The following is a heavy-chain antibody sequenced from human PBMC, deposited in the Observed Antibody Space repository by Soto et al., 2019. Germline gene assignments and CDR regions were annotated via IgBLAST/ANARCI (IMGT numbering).Heavy chain of an antibody. Sequence: PVEPLRLSCAASGFTFSSYAVSWVRQAPGKGPEWISSISGSGSTIYYADSVKGRFTISRDNSKNTLYLQMSSLRAEDTAVYYCAKVFYYYDSSGYYYFDYWGQGTLVTVSS. CDR1: GFTFSSYA. CDR2: ISGSGSTI. V-gene: IGHV3-23*01. D-gene: IGHD3-22*01. J-gene: IGHJ4*02. CDR3: AKVFYYYDSSGYYYFDY.